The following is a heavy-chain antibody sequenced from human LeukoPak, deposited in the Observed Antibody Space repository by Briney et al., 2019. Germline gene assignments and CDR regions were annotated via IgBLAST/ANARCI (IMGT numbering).Heavy chain of an antibody. CDR2: ISPNSGGT. Sequence: ASVKVSCKASGYTFTGHYLHWMRQAPGQGLEWMGRISPNSGGTNYAQRFQGRVTMTRDTSISTAYMELSRLRSDDTAVYYCARGYCSGGSCYSVENWFDPWGQGTLVTVSS. CDR3: ARGYCSGGSCYSVENWFDP. J-gene: IGHJ5*02. D-gene: IGHD2-15*01. CDR1: GYTFTGHY. V-gene: IGHV1-2*06.